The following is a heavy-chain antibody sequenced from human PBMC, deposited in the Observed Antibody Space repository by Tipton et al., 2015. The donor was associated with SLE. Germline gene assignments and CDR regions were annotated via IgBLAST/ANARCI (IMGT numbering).Heavy chain of an antibody. Sequence: GLVKPSETLSLTCAVYGGSFSAYYCSWIRQPPGKGLEWIGEINHSGSTNYNPSLKSRVTISVDTSKNQFSLKLSSVTAADTAVYYCARGSLWFDPWGQGNLVTVSS. CDR2: INHSGST. J-gene: IGHJ5*02. V-gene: IGHV4-34*01. CDR1: GGSFSAYY. CDR3: ARGSLWFDP.